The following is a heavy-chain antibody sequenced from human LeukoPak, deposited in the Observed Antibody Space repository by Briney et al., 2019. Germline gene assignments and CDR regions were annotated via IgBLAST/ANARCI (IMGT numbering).Heavy chain of an antibody. D-gene: IGHD2-15*01. CDR2: VYYSGST. V-gene: IGHV4-59*01. CDR3: ARFFYSYFDY. J-gene: IGHJ4*02. CDR1: GGSLSSYY. Sequence: PSETLSLTCTVSGGSLSSYYWSWIRQPPGRGLEWIGYVYYSGSTDYNPSLKSRVTISVDTSQNQFSLHPSSVTAADTAVYYCARFFYSYFDYWGQGTLVTVSS.